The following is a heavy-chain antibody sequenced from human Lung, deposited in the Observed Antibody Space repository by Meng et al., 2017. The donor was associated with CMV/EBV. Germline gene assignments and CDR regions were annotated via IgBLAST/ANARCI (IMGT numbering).Heavy chain of an antibody. CDR3: ARDGSLNGPNYYYYNGVDV. Sequence: DSVXVSXKASVHSFIDYDIHWVRRAPGQGLEWMGRINSYGGGTNYAQQFRGRVTMTRDTSTDIAYMELSRLTSDDTAVYYCARDGSLNGPNYYYYNGVDVWXLGTTVTVSS. V-gene: IGHV1-2*06. CDR2: INSYGGGT. D-gene: IGHD2-2*03. J-gene: IGHJ6*01. CDR1: VHSFIDYD.